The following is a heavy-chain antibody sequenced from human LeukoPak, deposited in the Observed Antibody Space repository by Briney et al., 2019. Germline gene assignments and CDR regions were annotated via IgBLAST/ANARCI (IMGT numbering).Heavy chain of an antibody. Sequence: GGSLRLSCAASGFTFSSYAMSWVRQAPGKGLEWVSAITGSGGSTYYADSVKGRFTISRDNSKNTLYLQMNSLRAEDTAVYYCAEGVIFGELLSTSVDYWGQGTLVTVSS. D-gene: IGHD3-10*01. V-gene: IGHV3-23*01. CDR3: AEGVIFGELLSTSVDY. CDR1: GFTFSSYA. J-gene: IGHJ4*02. CDR2: ITGSGGST.